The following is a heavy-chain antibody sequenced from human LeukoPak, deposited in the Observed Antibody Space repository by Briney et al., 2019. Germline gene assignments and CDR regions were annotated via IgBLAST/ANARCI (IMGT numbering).Heavy chain of an antibody. J-gene: IGHJ4*02. CDR2: ISGSGGST. V-gene: IGHV3-23*01. CDR1: GFTFSSYA. D-gene: IGHD6-19*01. CDR3: AKPTRPYGYSSGWPFDY. Sequence: GGSLRLSCAASGFTFSSYAMSWVRQAPGKGLEWVSAISGSGGSTYYADSVKGRFTISRDNSKSTLYLQMNSLRAEDTAVYYCAKPTRPYGYSSGWPFDYWGQGTLVTVSS.